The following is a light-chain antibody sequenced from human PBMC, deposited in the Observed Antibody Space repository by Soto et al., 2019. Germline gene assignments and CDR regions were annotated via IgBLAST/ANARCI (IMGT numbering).Light chain of an antibody. CDR1: QSVSSY. V-gene: IGKV3-11*01. J-gene: IGKJ4*01. Sequence: EIVLTQSPATLSLSPGERATLSCRASQSVSSYLAWYQQKPGQAPRLLIYDASNRATGIPARFSGGGSGTDFTLPISSLEPEDFAVYYCQQRSNWPLTFGGGTKLEIK. CDR3: QQRSNWPLT. CDR2: DAS.